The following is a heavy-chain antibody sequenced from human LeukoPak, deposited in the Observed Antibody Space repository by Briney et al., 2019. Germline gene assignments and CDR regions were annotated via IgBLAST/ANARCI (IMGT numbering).Heavy chain of an antibody. D-gene: IGHD6-19*01. V-gene: IGHV3-9*01. Sequence: GGSLRLSCAASGFTFDDYAMHWVRQAPGKGLEWVSGISWNSGSIGYADSVKGRFTISRDNAKNSLYLQMNSLGAEDTALYYCAKDRSSGLPWYFDYWGQGTLVTVSS. CDR2: ISWNSGSI. CDR1: GFTFDDYA. J-gene: IGHJ4*02. CDR3: AKDRSSGLPWYFDY.